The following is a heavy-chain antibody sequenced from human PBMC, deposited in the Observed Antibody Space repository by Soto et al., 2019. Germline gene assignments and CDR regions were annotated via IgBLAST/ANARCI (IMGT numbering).Heavy chain of an antibody. V-gene: IGHV1-18*01. CDR2: ISAYNGNT. CDR3: ARDFRAGIYYGSGSSVDY. CDR1: GYTFISYG. D-gene: IGHD3-10*01. J-gene: IGHJ4*02. Sequence: QVQLVQSGAEVKKPGASVKVSCKASGYTFISYGISWVRQAPGQGLEWMGWISAYNGNTKYAQKVQDRVTMTTDTSTSTAYMELRILRSDDTAVYYCARDFRAGIYYGSGSSVDYWGQGTLVTGSS.